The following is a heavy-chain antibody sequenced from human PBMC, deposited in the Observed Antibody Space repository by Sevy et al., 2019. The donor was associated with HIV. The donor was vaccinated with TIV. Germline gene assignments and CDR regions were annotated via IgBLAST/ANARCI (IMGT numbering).Heavy chain of an antibody. Sequence: GGSLRLSCAASGFIFSNYAMHWVRQAPGKGLEWVAVISQDGNSEYSADSVKGRFTISRDNSKNTLYLQKTSLRAEDTAVFYYARDEAAGSGAFWARNWFDPWGQGTLVTVSS. D-gene: IGHD2-15*01. CDR2: ISQDGNSE. V-gene: IGHV3-30-3*01. CDR3: ARDEAAGSGAFWARNWFDP. J-gene: IGHJ5*02. CDR1: GFIFSNYA.